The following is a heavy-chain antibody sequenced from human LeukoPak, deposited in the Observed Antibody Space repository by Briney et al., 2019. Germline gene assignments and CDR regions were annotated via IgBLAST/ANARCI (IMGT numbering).Heavy chain of an antibody. Sequence: GASVKVSCKASGYTFTGYYMHWVRQAPGQGLEWMGWINPNSGGTNYAQKFQGRVTMTRDTSISTAYMELSRLRSDDTAVYYCARAMNSWFLLDLDYWGQGTLVTVSS. CDR2: INPNSGGT. D-gene: IGHD3-22*01. V-gene: IGHV1-2*02. CDR1: GYTFTGYY. CDR3: ARAMNSWFLLDLDY. J-gene: IGHJ4*02.